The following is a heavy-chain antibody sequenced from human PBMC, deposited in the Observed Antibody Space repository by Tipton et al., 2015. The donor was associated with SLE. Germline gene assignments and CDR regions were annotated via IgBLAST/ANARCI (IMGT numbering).Heavy chain of an antibody. D-gene: IGHD6-13*01. Sequence: AVSEFTFSSYAVHWVRQAPGQGLEWVAVISYDGSNKYYADSVKGRFTISKDNAKNSLYLQMNSLRAEDTAVYYCAREGSSWGGKFDNWGQGTLVTVSS. CDR3: AREGSSWGGKFDN. CDR2: ISYDGSNK. V-gene: IGHV3-30*04. CDR1: EFTFSSYA. J-gene: IGHJ4*02.